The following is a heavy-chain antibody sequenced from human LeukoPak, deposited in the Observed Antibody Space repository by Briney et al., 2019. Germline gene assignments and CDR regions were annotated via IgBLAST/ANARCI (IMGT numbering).Heavy chain of an antibody. CDR1: GFTFSSYA. V-gene: IGHV3-23*01. J-gene: IGHJ4*02. CDR3: TKDGWAGYPDY. D-gene: IGHD6-19*01. CDR2: ITGSGGST. Sequence: GGSLRLSCAASGFTFSSYAMNWVRQAPGKGLEWVSTITGSGGSTYYADSVKGRFTISRDKPNNTLYLQMNSLRAEDTAVYYCTKDGWAGYPDYWGQGTLVTVSS.